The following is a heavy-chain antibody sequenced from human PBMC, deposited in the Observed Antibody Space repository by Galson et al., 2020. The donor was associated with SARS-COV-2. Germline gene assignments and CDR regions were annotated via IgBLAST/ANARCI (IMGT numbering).Heavy chain of an antibody. CDR1: GFTFSNYG. D-gene: IGHD6-19*01. CDR2: IWPDGSNK. V-gene: IGHV3-33*06. Sequence: GESLKISCAASGFTFSNYGMHWVRQAPGKGLEWVAVIWPDGSNKNYAHSVKGRFTISRDNSKNTLYLQMNSLRAEDTAVYYCAQGRGIAVTCMLYYFDYWGQGALGTVCS. CDR3: AQGRGIAVTCMLYYFDY. J-gene: IGHJ4*02.